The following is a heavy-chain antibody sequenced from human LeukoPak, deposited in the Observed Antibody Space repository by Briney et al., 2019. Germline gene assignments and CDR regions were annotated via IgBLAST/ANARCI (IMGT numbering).Heavy chain of an antibody. CDR3: ARGRVLNWFDP. J-gene: IGHJ5*02. D-gene: IGHD2-8*01. CDR1: GGSISSGGYY. V-gene: IGHV4-31*03. CDR2: IYYSGST. Sequence: SQTLFLTCTVSGGSISSGGYYWSWIRQHPGKGLGWIGYIYYSGSTYYNPSLKSRVTISVDTSKNQFSLKLSSVTAADTAVYYCARGRVLNWFDPWGQGTLVTVSS.